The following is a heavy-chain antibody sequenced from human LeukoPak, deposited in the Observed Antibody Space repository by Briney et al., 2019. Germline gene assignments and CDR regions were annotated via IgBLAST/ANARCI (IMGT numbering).Heavy chain of an antibody. D-gene: IGHD3-10*01. Sequence: PGASLRLSCAASGFTFSSYAMSWVRQAPGKGLEWVSAISGSGGSTYYADSVKGRFTISRDNSKNTLYLQMSSLRAEDTAVYYCAKDFFGFGELLPHDYWGQGTLVTVSS. CDR1: GFTFSSYA. CDR2: ISGSGGST. J-gene: IGHJ4*02. V-gene: IGHV3-23*01. CDR3: AKDFFGFGELLPHDY.